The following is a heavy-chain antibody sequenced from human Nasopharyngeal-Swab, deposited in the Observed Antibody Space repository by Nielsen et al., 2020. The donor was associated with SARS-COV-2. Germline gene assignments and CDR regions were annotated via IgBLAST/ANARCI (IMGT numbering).Heavy chain of an antibody. Sequence: SQSLSLTSHLSSGSISSSCYYCGWTRQPPGKGLEWLGRMYYSGSTYYNPSLKSRVTISVDTSKYPFSLKLSSVTAAGTVVYYCARERGRGGIWNYYYYYMDVWGKGTTVTVSS. J-gene: IGHJ6*03. D-gene: IGHD3-10*01. V-gene: IGHV4-39*07. CDR2: MYYSGST. CDR1: SGSISSSCYY. CDR3: ARERGRGGIWNYYYYYMDV.